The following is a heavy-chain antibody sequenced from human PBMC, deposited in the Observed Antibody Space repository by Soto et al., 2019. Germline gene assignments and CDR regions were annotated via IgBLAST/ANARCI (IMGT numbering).Heavy chain of an antibody. J-gene: IGHJ4*02. CDR2: ISGSGGST. V-gene: IGHV3-23*01. CDR3: ATYPGASSSWYFFDY. D-gene: IGHD6-13*01. CDR1: GFTFSSYA. Sequence: EVQLLESGGGLVRPGGSLRLSCAASGFTFSSYAMSWVRQAPGKGLEWVSAISGSGGSTYYADSVKGRFTISRDNSKNTLYLQMNSLRAEDTAVYYCATYPGASSSWYFFDYWGQGTLVTVSS.